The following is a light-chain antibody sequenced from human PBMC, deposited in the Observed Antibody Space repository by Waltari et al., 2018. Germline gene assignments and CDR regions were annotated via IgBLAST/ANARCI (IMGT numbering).Light chain of an antibody. V-gene: IGKV3-15*01. CDR1: QNVNSN. CDR3: QQHNDWPPWT. Sequence: DIIMTPSPATLSPPPEERATLSCRASQNVNSNLAWYQQKPGQAPRLLIYGASIRATGIPARFSGSGSGTQFTLTINSLQSEDSAVYFCQQHNDWPPWTFGQGTKVELK. CDR2: GAS. J-gene: IGKJ1*01.